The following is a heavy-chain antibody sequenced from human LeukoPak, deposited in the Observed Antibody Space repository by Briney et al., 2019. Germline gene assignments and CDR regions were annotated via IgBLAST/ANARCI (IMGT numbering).Heavy chain of an antibody. Sequence: SVEVSCKASGGTFSSYAISWVRQAPGQGLEWMGGIIPIFGTANYAQKFQGRVTITADESTSTAYMELSSLRSEDTAVYYCARSCCSYYDSSGDYYFDYWGQGTLVTVSS. CDR3: ARSCCSYYDSSGDYYFDY. D-gene: IGHD3-22*01. V-gene: IGHV1-69*01. CDR2: IIPIFGTA. CDR1: GGTFSSYA. J-gene: IGHJ4*02.